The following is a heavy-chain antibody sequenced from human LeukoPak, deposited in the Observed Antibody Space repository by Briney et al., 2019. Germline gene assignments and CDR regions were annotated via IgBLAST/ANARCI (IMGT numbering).Heavy chain of an antibody. CDR3: ARINSSGWYNWFDP. V-gene: IGHV4-61*02. CDR1: GDSISSGDYY. J-gene: IGHJ5*02. Sequence: SETLSLTCTVSGDSISSGDYYWSWIRQPAGKGLEWIGRISSSGSTNYNPSLKSRVTISVDTSKNQFSLKLSSVTAADTAVYYCARINSSGWYNWFDPWGQGTLVTVSS. D-gene: IGHD6-19*01. CDR2: ISSSGST.